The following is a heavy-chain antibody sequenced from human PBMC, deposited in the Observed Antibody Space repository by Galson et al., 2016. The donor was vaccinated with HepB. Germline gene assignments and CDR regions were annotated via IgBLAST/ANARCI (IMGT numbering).Heavy chain of an antibody. J-gene: IGHJ5*02. D-gene: IGHD2-21*01. CDR2: INPSDGGA. Sequence: SVKVSCKASGYTFTSYFVHWVRQAPGQGLEWMAIINPSDGGASYAQTFQGRLTLTTNTSTTTVYMELSSLTSDDTAVYFCARVSVASWPNWFGPWGQGTLVTVSS. CDR3: ARVSVASWPNWFGP. V-gene: IGHV1-46*01. CDR1: GYTFTSYF.